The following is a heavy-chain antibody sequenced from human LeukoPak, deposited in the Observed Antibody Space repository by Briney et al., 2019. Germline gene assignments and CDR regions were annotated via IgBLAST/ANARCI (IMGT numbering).Heavy chain of an antibody. V-gene: IGHV4-39*01. Sequence: PSETLSLTFTVSGGSISSSSYYWAWIRQPPGKGLEWIGCIYYTETTYYNPSVKSRVSISVDASKNQFSLKLNSVTAADTAVYYCARASIAAAELDYWGQETLVTVSS. CDR2: IYYTETT. CDR3: ARASIAAAELDY. CDR1: GGSISSSSYY. J-gene: IGHJ4*02. D-gene: IGHD6-13*01.